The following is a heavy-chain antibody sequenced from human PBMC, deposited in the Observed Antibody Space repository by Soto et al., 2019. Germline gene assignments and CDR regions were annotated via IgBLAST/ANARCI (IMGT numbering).Heavy chain of an antibody. V-gene: IGHV1-24*01. CDR2: FDPEDGET. CDR1: GYTLTELS. CDR3: ATVGPPLPGACSGGSCYSGPFDI. Sequence: ASVKVSCKVSGYTLTELSMHWVRQAPGKGLEWMGGFDPEDGETIYAQRFQGRVTMTEDTSTDTAYMELSSLRSEDTAVYYCATVGPPLPGACSGGSCYSGPFDIWGQGTMVTVSS. J-gene: IGHJ3*02. D-gene: IGHD2-15*01.